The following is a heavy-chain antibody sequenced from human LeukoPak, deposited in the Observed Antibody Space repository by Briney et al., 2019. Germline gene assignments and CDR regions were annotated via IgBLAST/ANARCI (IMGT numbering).Heavy chain of an antibody. D-gene: IGHD6-19*01. CDR2: ISWNSGSI. J-gene: IGHJ3*02. V-gene: IGHV3-9*01. CDR3: AKDAGYSSGWSPYAFDI. CDR1: GFTFDDYA. Sequence: GGSLRLSCAASGFTFDDYAMHWVRQAPGKGLEWVSGISWNSGSIGYADSVKGRFTISRDNAENSLYLQMNSLRAEDTALYYCAKDAGYSSGWSPYAFDIWGQGTMVTVSS.